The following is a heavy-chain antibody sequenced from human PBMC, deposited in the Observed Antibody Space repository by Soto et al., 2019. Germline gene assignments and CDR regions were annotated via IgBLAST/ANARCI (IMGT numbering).Heavy chain of an antibody. CDR3: ARDRYSKSDYKYGMDA. D-gene: IGHD6-13*01. V-gene: IGHV3-53*02. CDR1: GFTVSSNY. Sequence: EVQLVETGGGLIQPGGSLRLSCAASGFTVSSNYMTWVRQAPGKGLEWVSVIYSDGTTYYADSVKGRFTISRDNSKNTLYLQMNSLRAEDTAVYYCARDRYSKSDYKYGMDAWGQGTTVTVSS. J-gene: IGHJ6*02. CDR2: IYSDGTT.